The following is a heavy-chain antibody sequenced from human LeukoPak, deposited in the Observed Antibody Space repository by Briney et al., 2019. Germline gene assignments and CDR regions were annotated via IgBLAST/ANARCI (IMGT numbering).Heavy chain of an antibody. CDR2: IYYSGST. Sequence: SETLSLTCTVSGGSISSYYWSWLRQPPGKGLEWMGYIYYSGSTNYNPSLKSRVTISVDTSKNQVSVKLSSVTAADTAVYYCARAPEARTYYDFWSGYSGWFDPWGQGTLVTVSS. V-gene: IGHV4-59*01. CDR3: ARAPEARTYYDFWSGYSGWFDP. J-gene: IGHJ5*02. CDR1: GGSISSYY. D-gene: IGHD3-3*01.